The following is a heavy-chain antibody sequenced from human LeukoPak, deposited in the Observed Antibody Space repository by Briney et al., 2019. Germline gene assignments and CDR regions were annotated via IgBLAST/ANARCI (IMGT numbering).Heavy chain of an antibody. V-gene: IGHV4-59*01. Sequence: SETLSLTCTVSGGSISSYYWSWIREPPGKGLEWIGYIYYSGSTNYNPSLKSRVTISVDTSKNQFSLKLSSVTAADTAVYYCAREVVVVAANGCYFDYWGQGTLVTVSS. CDR1: GGSISSYY. J-gene: IGHJ4*02. D-gene: IGHD2-15*01. CDR3: AREVVVVAANGCYFDY. CDR2: IYYSGST.